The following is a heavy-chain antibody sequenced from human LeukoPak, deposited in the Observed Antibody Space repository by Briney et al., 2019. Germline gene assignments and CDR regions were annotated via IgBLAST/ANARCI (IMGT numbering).Heavy chain of an antibody. CDR2: INPNSSGT. Sequence: ASVKVSCKASVYTFTGYYMHWVRQAPGQGLEWMGWINPNSSGTNYAQKFQCRVTMTRDTSISTAYMELSRLRSDDTAVYYCARDNADWWFDPWGQGTLVTVSS. V-gene: IGHV1-2*02. CDR1: VYTFTGYY. CDR3: ARDNADWWFDP. D-gene: IGHD2-21*01. J-gene: IGHJ5*02.